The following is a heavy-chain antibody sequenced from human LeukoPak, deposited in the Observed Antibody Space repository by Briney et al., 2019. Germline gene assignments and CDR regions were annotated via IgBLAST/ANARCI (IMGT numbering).Heavy chain of an antibody. CDR3: ARAGFGNDYVDY. J-gene: IGHJ4*02. CDR2: INPNSGGT. CDR1: GYTFTGYY. D-gene: IGHD3-16*01. V-gene: IGHV1-2*02. Sequence: GESLKISCKGSGYTFTGYYMHWVRQAPGQGLEWMGWINPNSGGTNYAQKFQGRVTMTRDTSISTAYMELSRLRSDDTAVYYCARAGFGNDYVDYWGQGTLVTVSS.